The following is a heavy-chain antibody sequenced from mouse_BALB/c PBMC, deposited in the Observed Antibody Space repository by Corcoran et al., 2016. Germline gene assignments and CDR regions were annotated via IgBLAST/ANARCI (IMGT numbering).Heavy chain of an antibody. CDR2: INPYNGAT. CDR3: ARRSDGYDYYAMDY. V-gene: IGHV1-26*01. D-gene: IGHD1-2*01. J-gene: IGHJ4*01. CDR1: GYSFTGYY. Sequence: EVQLQQSGPELVKPGASVKISCKASGYSFTGYYMHWVKQSHVKSLEWIGRINPYNGATSYNQNFKDKASLTVDKSSSTAYMELHSLTSEDSAVYYCARRSDGYDYYAMDYWGQGTSVTVSS.